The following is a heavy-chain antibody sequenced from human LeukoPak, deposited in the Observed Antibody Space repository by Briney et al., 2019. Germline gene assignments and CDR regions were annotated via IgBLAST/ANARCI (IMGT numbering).Heavy chain of an antibody. J-gene: IGHJ4*02. Sequence: GESLKISCKGSGYSFTNYWIGWVRQMPGKGLEWMGIIYPGDSDTRYSPSFEGQVTISADKSITTAYLQWSSLKASDTAMYYCARATVTTIALIDYWGQGTLVTVSS. D-gene: IGHD4-17*01. CDR3: ARATVTTIALIDY. CDR2: IYPGDSDT. V-gene: IGHV5-51*01. CDR1: GYSFTNYW.